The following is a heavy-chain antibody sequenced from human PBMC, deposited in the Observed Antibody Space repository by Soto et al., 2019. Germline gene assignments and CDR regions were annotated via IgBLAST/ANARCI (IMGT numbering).Heavy chain of an antibody. J-gene: IGHJ4*02. Sequence: EAQLLESGGGLVQPGGSLRLSCAASGFSFDTYAMSWVRQAPGKGLEWVSSISGSGGNTYYADSVKGRFTISRDNSKNILYLQMTSLRAEDTDLYYCAKLGMTTITRDYWGKGTQVTVSS. CDR1: GFSFDTYA. CDR3: AKLGMTTITRDY. V-gene: IGHV3-23*01. CDR2: ISGSGGNT. D-gene: IGHD5-12*01.